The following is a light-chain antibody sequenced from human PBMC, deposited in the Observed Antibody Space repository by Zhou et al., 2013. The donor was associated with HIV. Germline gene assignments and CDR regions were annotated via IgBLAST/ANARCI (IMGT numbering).Light chain of an antibody. V-gene: IGKV1-5*03. CDR1: QSISNW. CDR3: QQYNSHSRT. CDR2: KAS. J-gene: IGKJ1*01. Sequence: DIQMTQSPSTLSASVGDTVTITCRASQSISNWLAWYQQRPGKAPQLVIYKASSIESGVPSRFGASGSGTEFTLTISSLQPDDFATYYCQQYNSHSRTFGQGTTVE.